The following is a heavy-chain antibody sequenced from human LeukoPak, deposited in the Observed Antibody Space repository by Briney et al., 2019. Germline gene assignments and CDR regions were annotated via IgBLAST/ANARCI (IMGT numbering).Heavy chain of an antibody. V-gene: IGHV4-34*01. J-gene: IGHJ4*02. CDR1: GGSFSGYY. D-gene: IGHD3-10*01. CDR2: INHSGST. CDR3: ARVKYGSGRPYYFDY. Sequence: SETLSLTCAVYGGSFSGYYRSWIRQPPGKGLGWIGEINHSGSTNYNPSLKSRVTISVDTSKNQFSLKLSSVTAADTAVYYCARVKYGSGRPYYFDYWGQGTLVTVSS.